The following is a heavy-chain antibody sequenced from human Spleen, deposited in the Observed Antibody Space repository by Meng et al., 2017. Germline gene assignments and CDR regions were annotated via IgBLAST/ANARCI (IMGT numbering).Heavy chain of an antibody. D-gene: IGHD2-15*01. CDR1: GFTFNNYY. CDR3: ARVYCSGASCYSFFDF. V-gene: IGHV3-7*04. J-gene: IGHJ4*02. Sequence: GESLKISCAASGFTFNNYYMSWVRQAPGKGLDWVANIDQYGSQIYYVDSVKGRVTISRDNARNALWLQMNSLRAEDTAVYFCARVYCSGASCYSFFDFWGRGVLVTVSS. CDR2: IDQYGSQI.